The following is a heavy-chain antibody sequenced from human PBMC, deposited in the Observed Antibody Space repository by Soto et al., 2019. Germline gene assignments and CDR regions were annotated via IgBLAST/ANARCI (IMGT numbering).Heavy chain of an antibody. CDR1: GYTFTSYG. CDR3: ARVFRRGYYGSGRDPHDAFDI. Sequence: ASLKVSCKASGYTFTSYGISWVRQAPGQGLEWMGWISAYNGNTNYAQKLQGRVTMTTDTSTSTAYMELRSLRSDDTAVYYCARVFRRGYYGSGRDPHDAFDIWGQGTMVTVSS. J-gene: IGHJ3*02. D-gene: IGHD3-10*01. V-gene: IGHV1-18*01. CDR2: ISAYNGNT.